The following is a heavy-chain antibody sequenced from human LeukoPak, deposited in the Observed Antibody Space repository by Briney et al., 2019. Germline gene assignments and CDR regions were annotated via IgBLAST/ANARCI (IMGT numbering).Heavy chain of an antibody. J-gene: IGHJ6*02. Sequence: TGGSLRLSCAASGFTFDDYAMHWVRQAPGKGLEWVSLISGDGGSTYYADSVKGRFTISRDNSKNSLYLQMNSLRTEDTALYYCAKEASWGARHYYYYGMDVWGQGTTVTVSS. D-gene: IGHD7-27*01. CDR1: GFTFDDYA. V-gene: IGHV3-43*02. CDR3: AKEASWGARHYYYYGMDV. CDR2: ISGDGGST.